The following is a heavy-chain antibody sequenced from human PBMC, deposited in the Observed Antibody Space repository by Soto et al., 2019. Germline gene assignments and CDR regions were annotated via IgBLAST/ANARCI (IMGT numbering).Heavy chain of an antibody. CDR2: IIPIFSTA. D-gene: IGHD2-15*01. CDR3: ARSVGYCSGGSCYGTDWFDP. Sequence: SVKVSCKASGGTFSSYAISWVRQAPGQGLEWMGGIIPIFSTANYAQKFQGRVTITADESTSTAYMELSSLRSEDTAVYYCARSVGYCSGGSCYGTDWFDPWG. V-gene: IGHV1-69*13. CDR1: GGTFSSYA. J-gene: IGHJ5*02.